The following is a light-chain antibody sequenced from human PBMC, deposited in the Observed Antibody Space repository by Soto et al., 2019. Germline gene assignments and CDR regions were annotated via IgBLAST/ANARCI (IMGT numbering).Light chain of an antibody. V-gene: IGKV3-20*01. CDR2: GAS. Sequence: EIVLTQSPGTLSLSPGERATLSCRASQSVSSSYLAWYQQKPGQAPRLLIYGASSRATGIPDRSSGSGSGTDFTLTISRLEPEDFAVYYCQQYGISLWTFGQGTKVEIK. J-gene: IGKJ1*01. CDR1: QSVSSSY. CDR3: QQYGISLWT.